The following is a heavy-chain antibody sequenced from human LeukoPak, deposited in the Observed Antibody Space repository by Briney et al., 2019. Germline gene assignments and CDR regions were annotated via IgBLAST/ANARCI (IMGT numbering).Heavy chain of an antibody. CDR3: ARYATPHYYDSSGYLRY. D-gene: IGHD3-22*01. V-gene: IGHV3-23*01. J-gene: IGHJ4*02. CDR2: ISGSGGST. CDR1: GFTFSSYA. Sequence: GGSLRLSCAASGFTFSSYAMSWVRQAPGKGLEWVSAISGSGGSTYYADSVKGRFTISRDNSKNTLYLQMNSLRAEDTAVYYCARYATPHYYDSSGYLRYWGQGTLVTVSS.